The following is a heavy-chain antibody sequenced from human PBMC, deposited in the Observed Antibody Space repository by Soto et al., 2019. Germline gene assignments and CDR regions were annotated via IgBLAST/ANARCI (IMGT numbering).Heavy chain of an antibody. V-gene: IGHV3-49*03. CDR1: GFTFGDYA. CDR3: GRISAIIRGTTRYYFDY. Sequence: GGSLRLSCAASGFTFGDYAVSWFRQVPGKGLEWVGFIRGNYYGGAIENDASVRGRFTTSKDDSKSVAYLQMNSLKTEDTGGYYCGRISAIIRGTTRYYFDYWGPGTLVTVSS. D-gene: IGHD1-26*01. J-gene: IGHJ4*02. CDR2: IRGNYYGGAI.